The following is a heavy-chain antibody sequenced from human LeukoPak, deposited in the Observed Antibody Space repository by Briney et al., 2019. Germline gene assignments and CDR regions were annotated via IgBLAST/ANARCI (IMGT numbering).Heavy chain of an antibody. CDR3: AKFIGSSWSGSYFDY. V-gene: IGHV3-23*01. CDR2: ISVSGDST. D-gene: IGHD6-13*01. Sequence: GGSLRLSCATSGFTFSSFAMSWVRQAPGKGLEWVSVISVSGDSTYYADSVKGRFTISRDNSKNTLYLRMNSLRAEDTAVYYCAKFIGSSWSGSYFDYWGQGTLVTVSS. CDR1: GFTFSSFA. J-gene: IGHJ4*02.